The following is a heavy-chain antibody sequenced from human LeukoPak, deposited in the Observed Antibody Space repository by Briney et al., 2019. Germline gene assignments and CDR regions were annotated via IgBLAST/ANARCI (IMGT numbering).Heavy chain of an antibody. J-gene: IGHJ4*02. CDR2: ISSSGSTI. CDR1: GFTFSSYE. V-gene: IGHV3-48*03. D-gene: IGHD4-17*01. CDR3: ARDRSGRMTTVTSFDY. Sequence: GGSLRLSCAASGFTFSSYEMNWVRQAPGKGLEWVSYISSSGSTIYYADSVKGRFTISRDNAKNSLYLQMNSLRAEDTAVYYCARDRSGRMTTVTSFDYWGQGTLVTVST.